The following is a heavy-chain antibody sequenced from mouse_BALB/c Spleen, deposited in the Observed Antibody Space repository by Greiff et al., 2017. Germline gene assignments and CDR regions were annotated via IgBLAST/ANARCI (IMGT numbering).Heavy chain of an antibody. V-gene: IGHV5-12-2*01. CDR3: ARPSIYDGYQAWFAY. D-gene: IGHD2-3*01. CDR1: GFTFSSYT. J-gene: IGHJ3*01. Sequence: EVQGVESGGGLVQPGGSLKLSCAASGFTFSSYTMSWVRQTPEKRLEWVAYISNGGGSTYYPDTVKGRFTISRDNAKNTLYLQMSSLKSEDTAMYYCARPSIYDGYQAWFAYWGQGTLVTVSA. CDR2: ISNGGGST.